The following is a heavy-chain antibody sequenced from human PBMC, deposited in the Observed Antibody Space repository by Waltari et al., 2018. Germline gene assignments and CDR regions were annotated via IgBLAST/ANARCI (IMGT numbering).Heavy chain of an antibody. D-gene: IGHD2-2*01. CDR2: IIPIFGTA. J-gene: IGHJ4*02. CDR1: GGTFSSYA. Sequence: QVQLVQSGAEVKKPGSSVKVSCKASGGTFSSYAISWVRQAPGQGLEWMGGIIPIFGTANYAQKFQGRVTITADKSTSTAYMELSSLRSEDTAVYYCARGRIGCSSTSCYAGGFDYWGRGTLVTVSS. V-gene: IGHV1-69*14. CDR3: ARGRIGCSSTSCYAGGFDY.